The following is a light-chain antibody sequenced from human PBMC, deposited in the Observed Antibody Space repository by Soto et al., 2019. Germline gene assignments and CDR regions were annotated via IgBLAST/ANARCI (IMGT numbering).Light chain of an antibody. CDR1: QSVSIY. J-gene: IGKJ4*01. CDR2: DAS. CDR3: QQRSNWLT. V-gene: IGKV3-11*01. Sequence: EIVLTQSPATLSLSPGERATLSCRASQSVSIYLAWYQQKSAQAPRLLIYDASNRATGIPARFSGSGSGTDFTLTISSLEPEDFAVYYCQQRSNWLTFGGGTKVEVK.